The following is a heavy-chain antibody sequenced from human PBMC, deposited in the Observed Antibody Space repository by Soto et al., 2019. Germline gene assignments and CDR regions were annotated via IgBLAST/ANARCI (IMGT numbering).Heavy chain of an antibody. Sequence: QMQLVQSGAEVKKTGSSVTVSCKALGNTFTYRYLHWVRQAPGQALEWMGWITPFSGDVHYAQKFQARVTITRDRSINTAYMQMSSLRSEDTAMYFCASGGAGSGPFTWELPDHWGQGTLVTVSS. CDR3: ASGGAGSGPFTWELPDH. CDR2: ITPFSGDV. J-gene: IGHJ4*02. D-gene: IGHD1-26*01. CDR1: GNTFTYRY. V-gene: IGHV1-45*02.